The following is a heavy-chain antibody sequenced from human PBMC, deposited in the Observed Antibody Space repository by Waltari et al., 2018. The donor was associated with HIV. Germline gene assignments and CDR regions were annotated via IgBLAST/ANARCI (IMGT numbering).Heavy chain of an antibody. D-gene: IGHD3-3*01. CDR2: INPNSGGT. CDR1: GYTFTGYY. Sequence: QVQLVQSGAEVKKPGASVKVSCKASGYTFTGYYLPWVRRAPGHGLEWMGRINPNSGGTNYAQKFQGRVTMTRDTSISTAYMELSRLRSDDTAVYYCARGGFTIFGVSLNWFDPWGQGTLVTVSS. CDR3: ARGGFTIFGVSLNWFDP. V-gene: IGHV1-2*06. J-gene: IGHJ5*02.